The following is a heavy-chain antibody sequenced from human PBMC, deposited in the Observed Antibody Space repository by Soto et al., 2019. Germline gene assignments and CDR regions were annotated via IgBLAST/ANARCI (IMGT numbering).Heavy chain of an antibody. V-gene: IGHV4-39*01. CDR1: GGSISSSSYY. CDR3: ARPTFYNSSWWFDP. J-gene: IGHJ5*02. CDR2: IYYSGST. Sequence: SETLSLTCTVSGGSISSSSYYWGWIRQPPGKGLEWIGSIYYSGSTYYNPSLKSRVTISVDTSKNQFSLKLSSVTAADTAVYYCARPTFYNSSWWFDPWGQGTLVTVSS. D-gene: IGHD1-20*01.